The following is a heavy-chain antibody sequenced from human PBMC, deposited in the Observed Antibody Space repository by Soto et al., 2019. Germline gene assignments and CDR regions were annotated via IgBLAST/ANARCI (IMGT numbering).Heavy chain of an antibody. CDR1: GGSISSSSYY. J-gene: IGHJ2*01. CDR2: IYYSGST. V-gene: IGHV4-39*02. CDR3: AREQRALESDYVTNGYFDL. Sequence: SETLSLTCTVSGGSISSSSYYWGWIRQPPGKGLEWIGSIYYSGSTYYNPSLKSRVTISVDTSKNQFSLKLSSVTAADTAVYYCAREQRALESDYVTNGYFDLWGRGTLVTVSS. D-gene: IGHD4-17*01.